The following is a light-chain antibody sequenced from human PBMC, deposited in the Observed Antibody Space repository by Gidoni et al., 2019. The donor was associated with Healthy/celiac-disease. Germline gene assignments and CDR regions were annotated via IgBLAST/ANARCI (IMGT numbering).Light chain of an antibody. CDR1: QSVSSSY. CDR3: QQYGSSPPYT. Sequence: EIVLTPSPGTLSLSPGERATLSCRASQSVSSSYLAWYQQKPGQAPRLLIYGASSRAPGIPDRFSGSGSGTDFTLTISRLEPEDFAVYYCQQYGSSPPYTFGQGTKLEIK. J-gene: IGKJ2*01. V-gene: IGKV3-20*01. CDR2: GAS.